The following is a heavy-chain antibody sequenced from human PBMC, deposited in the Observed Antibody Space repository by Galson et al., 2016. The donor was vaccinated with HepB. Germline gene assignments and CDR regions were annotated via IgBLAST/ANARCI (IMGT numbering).Heavy chain of an antibody. V-gene: IGHV3-74*01. Sequence: SLRLSCAASGFTFSSYGMHWVRQAPGKGLVWVSRINNDGSSTNYADSVKGRFTISRDNAKNTLSLQMNSLRAEDTAVYYCAKEGELRFFDYYYGMDGWGQGTTVTVSS. CDR1: GFTFSSYG. CDR3: AKEGELRFFDYYYGMDG. J-gene: IGHJ6*02. D-gene: IGHD1-7*01. CDR2: INNDGSST.